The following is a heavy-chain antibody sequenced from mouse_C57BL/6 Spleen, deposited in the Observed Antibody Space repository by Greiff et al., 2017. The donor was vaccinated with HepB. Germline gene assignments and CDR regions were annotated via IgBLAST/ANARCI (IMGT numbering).Heavy chain of an antibody. CDR3: ARDKRLRPFAY. Sequence: QVQLQQSDAELVKPGASVKISCTVSGSTFTDHTIHWLKQRPEQGLDWIGYIYPRDGSTKYNEKFKGKATLTADKSSSTAYMQRNSLTSEDSAVYFCARDKRLRPFAYWGQGTLVTVSA. J-gene: IGHJ3*01. CDR1: GSTFTDHT. CDR2: IYPRDGST. V-gene: IGHV1-78*01. D-gene: IGHD2-4*01.